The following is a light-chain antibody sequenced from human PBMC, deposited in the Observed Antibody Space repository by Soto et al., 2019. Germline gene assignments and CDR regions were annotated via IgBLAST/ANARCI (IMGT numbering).Light chain of an antibody. CDR2: GAS. J-gene: IGKJ2*01. Sequence: ENVLTQSPGTLSLSPGDRATLSCRASQSIASRYLAWYQQKLGQAPRLLIYGASNRATGIPDRFRGSGSGTDVTLTIRRLEPADSAVYYCQQFRTSPYTFGQGTKLEIK. CDR1: QSIASRY. CDR3: QQFRTSPYT. V-gene: IGKV3-20*01.